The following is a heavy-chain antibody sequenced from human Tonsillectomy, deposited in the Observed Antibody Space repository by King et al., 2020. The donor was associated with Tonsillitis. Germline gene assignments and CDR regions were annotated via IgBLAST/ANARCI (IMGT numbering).Heavy chain of an antibody. Sequence: QLVQSGGGLVQPGGSLRLSCAASGFTFSSYWMSWVRRAPGKGLEWVAAINQVGSQTYYVDSVKGLFTVSRDNAKNALCLQMKTLRAEETALYYCARYTRAFDIWGQGTMVTVSS. V-gene: IGHV3-7*03. J-gene: IGHJ3*02. CDR1: GFTFSSYW. CDR3: ARYTRAFDI. CDR2: INQVGSQT.